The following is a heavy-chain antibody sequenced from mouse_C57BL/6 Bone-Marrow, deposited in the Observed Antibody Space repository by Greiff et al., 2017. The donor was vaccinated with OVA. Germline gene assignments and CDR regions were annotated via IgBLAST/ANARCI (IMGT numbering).Heavy chain of an antibody. V-gene: IGHV1-69*01. Sequence: VQLQQPGAELVMPGASVKLSCKASGYTFTSYWMHWVKQRPGQGLEWIGEIDPSDSYTNYNQKFKGKSTLTVDKSSSTAYMQLSSLTSEDSAVYYCAKGCAWFAYWGQGTLVTVSA. CDR2: IDPSDSYT. CDR3: AKGCAWFAY. J-gene: IGHJ3*01. CDR1: GYTFTSYW.